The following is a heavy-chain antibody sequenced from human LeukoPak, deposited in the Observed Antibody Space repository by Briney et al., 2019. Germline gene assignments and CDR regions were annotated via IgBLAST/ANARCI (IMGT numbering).Heavy chain of an antibody. D-gene: IGHD3-22*01. Sequence: SGTLSHTLTGSVGSIISSSYYWGWIRRPPGRGLEWLGSMYYSGSTYYKSALKSRLTISQDTSKNQFSLKVTSVTAANAAVYFCASDNSGCYYFDSWGQGTRVTVSS. CDR3: ASDNSGCYYFDS. J-gene: IGHJ4*02. CDR2: MYYSGST. V-gene: IGHV4-39*01. CDR1: VGSIISSSYY.